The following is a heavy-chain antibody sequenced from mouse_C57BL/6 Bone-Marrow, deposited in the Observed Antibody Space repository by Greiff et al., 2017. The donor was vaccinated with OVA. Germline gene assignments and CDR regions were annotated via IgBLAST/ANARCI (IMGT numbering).Heavy chain of an antibody. J-gene: IGHJ3*01. CDR2: IDPNSGGT. D-gene: IGHD2-4*01. CDR3: ASEADYDYDEGPWFAY. Sequence: VQLQQPGAELVKPGASVKLSCKASGYTFTSYWMHWVQQRPGRGLEWIGRIDPNSGGTKYNEKFKSKATLTVDKPSSTAYMQLSSLTSEDSAVYYCASEADYDYDEGPWFAYWGQGTLVTVSA. CDR1: GYTFTSYW. V-gene: IGHV1-72*01.